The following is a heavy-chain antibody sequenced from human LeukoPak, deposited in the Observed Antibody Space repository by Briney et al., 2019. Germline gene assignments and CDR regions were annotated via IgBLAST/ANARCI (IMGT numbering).Heavy chain of an antibody. CDR1: GGTFSSYA. CDR3: ARTNINWNDV. D-gene: IGHD2-8*01. Sequence: SVKVSCKASGGTFSSYAISWVRQAPGQGLEWMGRIIPIFGTANFAQKFQGRVTITTDESTSTAYMELSSLRSEDTAVYYCARTNINWNDVWGQGTLVTVSS. CDR2: IIPIFGTA. J-gene: IGHJ5*02. V-gene: IGHV1-69*05.